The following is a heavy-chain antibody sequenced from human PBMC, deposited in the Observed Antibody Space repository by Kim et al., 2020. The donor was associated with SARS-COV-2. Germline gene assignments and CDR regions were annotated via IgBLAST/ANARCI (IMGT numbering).Heavy chain of an antibody. Sequence: ADPVKGRFTISRDNSRNKLNLQMNSLRAEDTAVYYCAKFQRIAAAGRFDYWGQGTLVTVSS. V-gene: IGHV3-23*01. D-gene: IGHD6-13*01. CDR3: AKFQRIAAAGRFDY. J-gene: IGHJ4*02.